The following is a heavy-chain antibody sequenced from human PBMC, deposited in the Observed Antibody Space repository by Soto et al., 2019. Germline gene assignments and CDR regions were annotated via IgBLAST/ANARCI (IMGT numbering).Heavy chain of an antibody. J-gene: IGHJ3*02. V-gene: IGHV2-5*01. Sequence: SGPTLVNPTQTLTLTCTFSGLSLSTSGVGVGWIRQPPGKALEWLAFIYWNDDKRYSPSLNSRLTITKDTSKNQVVFTMTNMDPGVTATYYCAHRRVYYDGSGSEAFDNWGQGTMVTVSS. CDR3: AHRRVYYDGSGSEAFDN. D-gene: IGHD3-22*01. CDR1: GLSLSTSGVG. CDR2: IYWNDDK.